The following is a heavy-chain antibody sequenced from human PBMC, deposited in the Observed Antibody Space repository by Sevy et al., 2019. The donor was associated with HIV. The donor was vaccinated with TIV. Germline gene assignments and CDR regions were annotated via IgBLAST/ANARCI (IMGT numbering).Heavy chain of an antibody. J-gene: IGHJ4*02. Sequence: ASVKVSCKASGYSFTKYFIHWVRQAPGQGLKWVGVINPSGGSTTYALKFQGRVSMTRDTSTNTVYMEVSSLRSEDTAVYYCARKGLAAASDYWGQGTLVTVSS. CDR1: GYSFTKYF. D-gene: IGHD5-18*01. CDR2: INPSGGST. CDR3: ARKGLAAASDY. V-gene: IGHV1-46*01.